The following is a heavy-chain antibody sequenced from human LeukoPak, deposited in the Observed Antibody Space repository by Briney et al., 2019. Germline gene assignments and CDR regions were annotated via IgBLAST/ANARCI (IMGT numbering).Heavy chain of an antibody. J-gene: IGHJ6*03. CDR3: AREVRFLEWPECYYYYMDV. CDR2: IYTSGST. V-gene: IGHV4-4*07. D-gene: IGHD3-3*01. Sequence: SETLSLTCTVSGGSISGYYWSWIRQPAGKGLEWIGRIYTSGSTNYNPSLKSRVTMSVDTSKNQFSLKLSSVTAADTAVYYCAREVRFLEWPECYYYYMDVWGKGTTVTVSS. CDR1: GGSISGYY.